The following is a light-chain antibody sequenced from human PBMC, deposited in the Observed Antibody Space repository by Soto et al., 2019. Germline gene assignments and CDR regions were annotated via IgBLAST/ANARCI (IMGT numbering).Light chain of an antibody. V-gene: IGKV3-20*01. CDR1: QSVSSSY. Sequence: EIVFTQSPGTLSLSPGERATPSCRARQSVSSSYLAWYQQKPGQAPRLLIFGSSSRATGIPDRFSGRGSGADFTLTISRLEPEDFAVYYCQQYASSPLLTFGGGTKVDIK. J-gene: IGKJ4*01. CDR2: GSS. CDR3: QQYASSPLLT.